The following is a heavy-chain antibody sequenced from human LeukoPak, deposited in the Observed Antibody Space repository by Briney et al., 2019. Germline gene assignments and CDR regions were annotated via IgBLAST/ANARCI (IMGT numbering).Heavy chain of an antibody. CDR3: AREGHNWNYDCFDS. CDR1: GDSVSSNSAA. Sequence: SQTLSLTCAISGDSVSSNSAAWNWIRQSPSRGLEWLGRTYQRSKWYNDYAASVKSRITINPDTSKNQFSLQLNSVTPEDTAVYYCAREGHNWNYDCFDSWGQGILVTVSS. D-gene: IGHD1-7*01. CDR2: TYQRSKWYN. V-gene: IGHV6-1*01. J-gene: IGHJ4*02.